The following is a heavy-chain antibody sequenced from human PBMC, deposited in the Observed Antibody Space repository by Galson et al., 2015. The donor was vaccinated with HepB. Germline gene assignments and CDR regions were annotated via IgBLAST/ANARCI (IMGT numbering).Heavy chain of an antibody. V-gene: IGHV3-23*01. D-gene: IGHD1-26*01. CDR1: GFTFSSYA. Sequence: SLRLSCAASGFTFSSYAMSWVRQAPGKGLEWVSAISGSGGSTYYADSVKGRFTISRDNSKNTLYLQMNSLRAEDTAVYYCAKDAIERGYGGSYYPLDAFDIWGQGTMVTVSS. CDR2: ISGSGGST. J-gene: IGHJ3*02. CDR3: AKDAIERGYGGSYYPLDAFDI.